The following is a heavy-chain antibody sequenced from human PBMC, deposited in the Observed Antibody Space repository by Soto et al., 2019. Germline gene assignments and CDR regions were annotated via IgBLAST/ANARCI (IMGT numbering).Heavy chain of an antibody. V-gene: IGHV3-66*01. CDR2: IYSGGST. J-gene: IGHJ4*02. CDR3: ARDLYFDY. Sequence: EVQLVESGGGLVQPGGSLRLSCAASGFTVTSHYMSWVRQAPGKGLVWVSVIYSGGSTYYAVSVKGRFTISRDNSKNTLYLQMNSLRAEDTAVYYCARDLYFDYWGQGTLVTVSS. CDR1: GFTVTSHY.